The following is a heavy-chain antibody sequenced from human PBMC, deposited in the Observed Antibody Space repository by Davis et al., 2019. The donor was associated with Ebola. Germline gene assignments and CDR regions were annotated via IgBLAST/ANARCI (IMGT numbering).Heavy chain of an antibody. CDR3: AKDMIEEGLSSPHPDFQH. Sequence: GGSLRLSCAASGFTFSNAWMSWVRQAPGKGLEWVSAITGSGGSTYYAGSVKGRFTISRDNSKNTLYLQLNSLRAEDTAVYYCAKDMIEEGLSSPHPDFQHWGQGTLVTVSS. V-gene: IGHV3-23*01. D-gene: IGHD3-22*01. CDR1: GFTFSNAW. J-gene: IGHJ1*01. CDR2: ITGSGGST.